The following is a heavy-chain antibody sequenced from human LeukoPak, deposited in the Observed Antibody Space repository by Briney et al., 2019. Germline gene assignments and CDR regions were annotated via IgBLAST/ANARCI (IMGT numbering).Heavy chain of an antibody. CDR2: IYSSGST. Sequence: GGSLRLSCAASGFTPSSNYMSSVRHTPGKGLEWFSVIYSSGSTHYTNSVKGRFTLSRDNFKITLYLQMNSLRAEDTAVYYCARDARSLYGDYGSHAFDIWGQGTMVTVSS. CDR1: GFTPSSNY. CDR3: ARDARSLYGDYGSHAFDI. D-gene: IGHD4-17*01. V-gene: IGHV3-66*01. J-gene: IGHJ3*02.